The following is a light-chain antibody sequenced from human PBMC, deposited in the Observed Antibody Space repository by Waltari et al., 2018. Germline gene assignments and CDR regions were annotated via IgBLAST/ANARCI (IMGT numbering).Light chain of an antibody. CDR3: QQYDNLPFT. Sequence: DIQMTQSPSSLSASVGARVTITCQASQGISNYLNWYQQKPGKAPKLLIYDASNLETGVPSRFSGSGSGTDFTFTISSLQPEDIATYYCQQYDNLPFTFGPGTKVDIK. J-gene: IGKJ3*01. V-gene: IGKV1-33*01. CDR1: QGISNY. CDR2: DAS.